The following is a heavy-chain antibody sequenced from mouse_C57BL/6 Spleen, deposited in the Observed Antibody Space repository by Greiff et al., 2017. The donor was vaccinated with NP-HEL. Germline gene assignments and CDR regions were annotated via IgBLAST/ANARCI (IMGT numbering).Heavy chain of an antibody. CDR1: GYAFSSYW. J-gene: IGHJ2*01. CDR2: IYPGDGDT. Sequence: QVQLQQSGAELVKPGASVTISCKASGYAFSSYWMNWVKQRPGKGLEWIGQIYPGDGDTNYNGKFKGKATLTADKSSSTAYMQLSSLTSEDSAVYFCARSRITTVVFDYWGQGTTLTVSS. V-gene: IGHV1-80*01. D-gene: IGHD1-1*01. CDR3: ARSRITTVVFDY.